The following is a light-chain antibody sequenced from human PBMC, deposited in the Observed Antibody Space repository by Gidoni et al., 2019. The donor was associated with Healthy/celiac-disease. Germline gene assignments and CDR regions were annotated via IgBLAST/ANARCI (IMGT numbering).Light chain of an antibody. V-gene: IGKV1-39*01. J-gene: IGKJ1*01. CDR3: QQSYSRPWT. Sequence: DIQMTKSPSPLFASVGDRVTINCRASQSISSYLNWYQQKPGKAPKLLIYDASSLESGVPSRFSGSGSGTDFTLTISSQEPEDFAAYYCQQSYSRPWTFGQGTKVEIK. CDR2: DAS. CDR1: QSISSY.